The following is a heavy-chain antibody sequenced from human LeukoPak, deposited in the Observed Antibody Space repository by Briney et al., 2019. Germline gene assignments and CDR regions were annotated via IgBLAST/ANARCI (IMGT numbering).Heavy chain of an antibody. J-gene: IGHJ6*02. D-gene: IGHD5-24*01. CDR3: ASVEMATMGDGMDV. CDR1: GGSISIYY. CDR2: IYYSGTT. Sequence: SETLSLTCTVSGGSISIYYWSWIRQPPGKGLEWIGYIYYSGTTNYNPSLKSRVTISVDTSKNQFSLKLSSVTAADTAVYYCASVEMATMGDGMDVWGQGTTVTVSS. V-gene: IGHV4-59*12.